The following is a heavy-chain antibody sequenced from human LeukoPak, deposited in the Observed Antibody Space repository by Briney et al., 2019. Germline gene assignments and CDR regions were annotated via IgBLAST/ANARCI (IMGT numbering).Heavy chain of an antibody. Sequence: GGSLRLSCAASGFAVSSNYMSWVRQAPGKGLEWVSSIYTDSDANYADSVKGRFTISRDNSKKMLYLEMNSLRAEDTAVYYCARDYGYSSGWWEVYFQHWGQGTLVTVSS. CDR1: GFAVSSNY. CDR2: IYTDSDA. J-gene: IGHJ1*01. CDR3: ARDYGYSSGWWEVYFQH. V-gene: IGHV3-53*01. D-gene: IGHD6-19*01.